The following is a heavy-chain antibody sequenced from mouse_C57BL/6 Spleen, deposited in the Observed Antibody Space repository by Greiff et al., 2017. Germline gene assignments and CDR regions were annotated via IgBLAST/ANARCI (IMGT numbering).Heavy chain of an antibody. CDR1: GYTFTDHT. CDR2: IYPRDGST. J-gene: IGHJ2*01. D-gene: IGHD2-1*01. V-gene: IGHV1-78*01. CDR3: ARGGYYYGNYPVY. Sequence: VQLQQSDAELVKPGASVKISCKVSGYTFTDHTIHWMKQRPEQGLEWIGYIYPRDGSTKYNEKFKGKATLTADKSSSTAYMQRNSLTSEDSAVYFCARGGYYYGNYPVYWGQGTTLTVSS.